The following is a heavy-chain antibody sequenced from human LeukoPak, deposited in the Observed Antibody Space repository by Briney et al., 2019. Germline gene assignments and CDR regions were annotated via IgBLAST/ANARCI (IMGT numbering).Heavy chain of an antibody. Sequence: SSETLSLTCTVSGYSISSGYYWGWIRPPPGKGLEWIGSIYHSGSSYYNPSLKSRVTISVDTSKNQFSLKLSSVTAADTAVYYCARVGPGTMIDYWGQGTLVTVSS. CDR3: ARVGPGTMIDY. J-gene: IGHJ4*02. CDR2: IYHSGSS. V-gene: IGHV4-38-2*02. CDR1: GYSISSGYY. D-gene: IGHD3-22*01.